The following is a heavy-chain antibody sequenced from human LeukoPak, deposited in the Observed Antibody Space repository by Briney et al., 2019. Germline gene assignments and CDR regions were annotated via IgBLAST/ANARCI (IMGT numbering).Heavy chain of an antibody. J-gene: IGHJ4*02. CDR1: GFTFSSYW. D-gene: IGHD3-10*01. V-gene: IGHV3-7*01. Sequence: PGGSLRLSCAASGFTFSSYWMSWVRQAPGKGLEWVANIKPDGSEKHYVDSVKGRFTISRDNAKNSLYLQMNSLRPEDAAVYYCARASGYGSGRYRNTNLDYWGQGTLVTVSS. CDR3: ARASGYGSGRYRNTNLDY. CDR2: IKPDGSEK.